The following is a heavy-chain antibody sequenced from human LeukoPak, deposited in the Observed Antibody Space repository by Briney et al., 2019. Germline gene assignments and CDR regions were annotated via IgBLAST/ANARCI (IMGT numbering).Heavy chain of an antibody. D-gene: IGHD2-2*01. V-gene: IGHV3-7*01. CDR2: IKQDGSEK. J-gene: IGHJ4*02. Sequence: GGSLRLSCAASGFTFSRYWMSWVRQAPGKGLEWLANIKQDGSEKYYVDSVKGRFTISRDNAKNSLYLQMNSLRVEDTAVYYCARLVGDIVVVPAVTSALDYWGQGTLVTVSS. CDR3: ARLVGDIVVVPAVTSALDY. CDR1: GFTFSRYW.